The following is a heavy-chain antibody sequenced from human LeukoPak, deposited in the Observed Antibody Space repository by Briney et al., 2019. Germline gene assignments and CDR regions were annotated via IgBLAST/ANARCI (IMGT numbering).Heavy chain of an antibody. CDR3: ARTYSSSWYYFDY. CDR1: RFTFSSSS. D-gene: IGHD6-13*01. CDR2: ISSSSSTI. V-gene: IGHV3-48*01. Sequence: GGSLRLSCVASRFTFSSSSMNWVRQAPGKGLEWISYISSSSSTIYYADSVKGRFTISRDNSKNRLYLEMNSLRAEDTAVYYCARTYSSSWYYFDYWGQGTLVTVSS. J-gene: IGHJ4*02.